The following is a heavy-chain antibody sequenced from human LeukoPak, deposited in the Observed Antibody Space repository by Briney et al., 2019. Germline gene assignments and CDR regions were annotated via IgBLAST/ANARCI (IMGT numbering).Heavy chain of an antibody. D-gene: IGHD1-7*01. CDR3: ARDNWNYGSSMDV. V-gene: IGHV4-59*01. CDR1: GGSISSYY. CDR2: VYYSGST. J-gene: IGHJ6*02. Sequence: ASEALSLTCTVSGGSISSYYWSWIRQPPGKGLEWIGYVYYSGSTNYNPSLKSRVTISVDTSKNQFSLKLSSVTAADTAVYYCARDNWNYGSSMDVWGQGTTVTVSS.